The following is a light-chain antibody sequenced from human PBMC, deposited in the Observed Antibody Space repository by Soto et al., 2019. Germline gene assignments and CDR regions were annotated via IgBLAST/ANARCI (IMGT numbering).Light chain of an antibody. Sequence: VMTQSPATLSVSPGARATLSCRASQTISSNLAWYQQKPGQAPRLLIYDASNRATGIPARFSGSGSGTDFTLTISSLEPEDFAVYYCQQRSNWPPLTFGGGTKVDIK. CDR3: QQRSNWPPLT. CDR1: QTISSN. J-gene: IGKJ4*01. CDR2: DAS. V-gene: IGKV3-11*01.